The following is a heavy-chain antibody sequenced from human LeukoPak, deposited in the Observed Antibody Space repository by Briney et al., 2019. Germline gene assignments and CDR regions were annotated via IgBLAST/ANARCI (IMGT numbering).Heavy chain of an antibody. CDR1: GFLFDDAW. Sequence: PGGSLRLSCEGFGFLFDDAWMGWVRQAPGKGLEWVGRIKTENDGATTDYSEPVKGRFTISRDDAQRTVYLQMNSLKTEDSGVYSCITPSAWHIDYWGQGTLVTVSS. CDR2: IKTENDGATT. CDR3: ITPSAWHIDY. J-gene: IGHJ4*02. V-gene: IGHV3-15*01.